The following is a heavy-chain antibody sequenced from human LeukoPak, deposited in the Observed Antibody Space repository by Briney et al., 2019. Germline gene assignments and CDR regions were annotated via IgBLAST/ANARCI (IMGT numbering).Heavy chain of an antibody. CDR1: GGSFSGYY. CDR3: AREGLVRAYYYDSSGYDY. CDR2: INHSGST. V-gene: IGHV4-34*01. Sequence: SETLSLTCTVYGGSFSGYYWTWIRQPPGKGLEWIGEINHSGSTNYNPSLKSRVTISVDTSKNQFSLKLSSVTAADTAVYYCAREGLVRAYYYDSSGYDYWGQGTLVTVSS. J-gene: IGHJ4*02. D-gene: IGHD3-22*01.